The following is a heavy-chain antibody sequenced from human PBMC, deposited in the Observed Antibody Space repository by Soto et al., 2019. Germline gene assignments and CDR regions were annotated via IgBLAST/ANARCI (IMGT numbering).Heavy chain of an antibody. CDR3: VTRSTVLVAATEAFDY. CDR1: GGTFSTYT. J-gene: IGHJ4*02. Sequence: QVQLVQSGAEVKKPGSSVKVSCKASGGTFSTYTISWVRQAPGQGLEWMGRIIPILGIANYAQKFQGRVTITADKSTSTAYMELSSLRSEDTAVYYCVTRSTVLVAATEAFDYWGQGTLVTVSS. D-gene: IGHD2-15*01. CDR2: IIPILGIA. V-gene: IGHV1-69*02.